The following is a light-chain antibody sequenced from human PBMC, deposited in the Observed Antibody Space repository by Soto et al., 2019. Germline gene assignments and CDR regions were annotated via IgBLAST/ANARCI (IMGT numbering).Light chain of an antibody. CDR3: QQRSNWPLT. CDR2: GAS. J-gene: IGKJ4*01. Sequence: EIVLTHSPGTLSFSAPERGTLXSTSSQSVSSSYLAWYQQKPGQAPRLLIYGASNRATGIPARFSGSGSGTDFTLTISSLEPEDFAVYYCQQRSNWPLTFGGGTKVDIK. CDR1: QSVSSSY. V-gene: IGKV3D-20*02.